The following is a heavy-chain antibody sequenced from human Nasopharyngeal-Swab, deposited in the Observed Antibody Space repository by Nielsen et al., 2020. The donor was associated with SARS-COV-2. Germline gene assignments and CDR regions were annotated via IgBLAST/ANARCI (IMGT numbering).Heavy chain of an antibody. CDR3: ARPPLYYYDSSGPWYFDL. CDR1: GFTFSSYS. J-gene: IGHJ2*01. Sequence: GESLNISCAASGFTFSSYSMNWVRQAPGKGLEWVSSISSSSSYIYYADSVKGRFTISRDNAKNSPYLQMNSLRAEDTAVYYCARPPLYYYDSSGPWYFDLWGRGTLVTVSS. V-gene: IGHV3-21*01. CDR2: ISSSSSYI. D-gene: IGHD3-22*01.